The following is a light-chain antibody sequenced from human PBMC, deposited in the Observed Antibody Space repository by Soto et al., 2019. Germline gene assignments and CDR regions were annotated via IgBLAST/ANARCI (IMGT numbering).Light chain of an antibody. J-gene: IGKJ2*01. CDR2: DAS. V-gene: IGKV1-5*01. CDR1: QSISSW. Sequence: DIQMTQCPSTLSASVGDRVTITCRASQSISSWLAWYQQKPGKAPKLLIYDASSLESGVPSRFSGSGSGTEFTLTISSLQPDDFATYYCQQYNSYSQNTFGQGTKVDIK. CDR3: QQYNSYSQNT.